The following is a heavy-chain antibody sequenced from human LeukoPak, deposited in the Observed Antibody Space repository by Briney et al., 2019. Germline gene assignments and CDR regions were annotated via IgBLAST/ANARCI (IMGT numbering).Heavy chain of an antibody. V-gene: IGHV3-23*01. D-gene: IGHD2-2*01. Sequence: GGPLRLSCAASGFTFSSYAMSWVRQAPGKGLEWVSATGSGGVTTYYADSVKGRFTISRDNSKNTLYLQMNSLRADDTAVYYCAKDGQYSTSWSPFDYWGQGTLVTVSS. CDR2: TGSGGVTT. CDR1: GFTFSSYA. J-gene: IGHJ4*02. CDR3: AKDGQYSTSWSPFDY.